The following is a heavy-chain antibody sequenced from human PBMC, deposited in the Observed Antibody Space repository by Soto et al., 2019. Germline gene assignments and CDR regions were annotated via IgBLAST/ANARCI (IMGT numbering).Heavy chain of an antibody. CDR2: INNDGSRT. V-gene: IGHV3-74*01. CDR1: GFTFSNYW. J-gene: IGHJ4*02. D-gene: IGHD1-26*01. CDR3: GTTFEY. Sequence: EVQVVESGGALVQPGGSLRLSCAASGFTFSNYWMHWVRQVPGEGLVWVSSINNDGSRTWYADCVRGRIAMSRDNARNLVYLQMNSLRADDTAVYYCGTTFEYWGQGALVTVSS.